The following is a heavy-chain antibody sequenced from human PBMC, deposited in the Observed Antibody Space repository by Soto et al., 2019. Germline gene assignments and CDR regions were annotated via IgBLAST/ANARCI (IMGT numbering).Heavy chain of an antibody. V-gene: IGHV1-58*01. D-gene: IGHD5-12*01. Sequence: ASVKVSCKASGFTFTSSAVQWVRQARGQRLEWIGWIVVGSGNTNYAQKFQERVTITRDMSTSTAYMELSSLRSEDTAVYYCAASVMATGDNYYYYGMDVWGQGTTVTVSS. CDR2: IVVGSGNT. CDR3: AASVMATGDNYYYYGMDV. J-gene: IGHJ6*02. CDR1: GFTFTSSA.